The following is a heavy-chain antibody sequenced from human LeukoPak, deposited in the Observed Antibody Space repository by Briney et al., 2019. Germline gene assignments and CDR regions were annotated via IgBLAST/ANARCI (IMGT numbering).Heavy chain of an antibody. D-gene: IGHD3-3*01. J-gene: IGHJ6*02. CDR3: TRDRGPPNYLGVVITFLYYYYYGMDV. Sequence: GGSLRLSCTASGFTFGAYAMSWFRQAPGKGLEWVGFIRSKAYGGTTEYAASVKGRFTISRDDSKSIAYLQMNSLKTEDTAVYYCTRDRGPPNYLGVVITFLYYYYYGMDVWGQGTTVTVSS. V-gene: IGHV3-49*03. CDR2: IRSKAYGGTT. CDR1: GFTFGAYA.